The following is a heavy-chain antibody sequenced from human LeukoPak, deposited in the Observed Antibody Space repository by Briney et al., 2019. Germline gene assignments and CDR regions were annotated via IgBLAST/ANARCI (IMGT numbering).Heavy chain of an antibody. CDR3: AKSWPRVVAAMYFDY. Sequence: PGGSLRLSCAASGFTFSSYAMSWVRQAPGKGLEWVSAISGSGGSTYYADSVKGRFTISGDNSKNTLYLQMNSLRAEDTAVYYCAKSWPRVVAAMYFDYWGQGTLVTVSS. CDR2: ISGSGGST. CDR1: GFTFSSYA. D-gene: IGHD2-15*01. J-gene: IGHJ4*02. V-gene: IGHV3-23*01.